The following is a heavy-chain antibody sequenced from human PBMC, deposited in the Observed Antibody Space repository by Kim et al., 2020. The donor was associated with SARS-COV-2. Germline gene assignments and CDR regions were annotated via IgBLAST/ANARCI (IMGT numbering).Heavy chain of an antibody. D-gene: IGHD3-10*01. CDR1: GFTFSSYA. V-gene: IGHV3-23*01. J-gene: IGHJ4*02. CDR2: ISGSGGST. CDR3: AKVNVLLWFGELSDSYYFDY. Sequence: GGSLRLSCAASGFTFSSYAMSWVRQAPGKGLEWVSAISGSGGSTYYADSVKGRFTISRDNSKNTLYLQMNSLRAEDTAVYYCAKVNVLLWFGELSDSYYFDYWGQGTLVTVSS.